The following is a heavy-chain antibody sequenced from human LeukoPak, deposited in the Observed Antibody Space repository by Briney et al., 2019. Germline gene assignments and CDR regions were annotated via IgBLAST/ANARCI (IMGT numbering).Heavy chain of an antibody. D-gene: IGHD2-21*01. CDR1: GGSISSSY. J-gene: IGHJ3*01. CDR3: ATSLCCGTGCL. CDR2: IYYTGST. V-gene: IGHV4-59*12. Sequence: SETLSLTCTVSGGSISSSYWSWIRQPPGKGLEWIGYIYYTGSTNYNPSLKSRVTLSLDTSKNQFSLKLTSVTAADTAVYYCATSLCCGTGCLWGQGTMVTVSS.